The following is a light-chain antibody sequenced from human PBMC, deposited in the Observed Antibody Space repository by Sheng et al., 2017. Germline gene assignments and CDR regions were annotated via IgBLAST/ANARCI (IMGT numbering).Light chain of an antibody. CDR2: AVS. CDR3: SSFTSSRLSV. Sequence: QSALTQPASVSGSLGQSISISCSGTSSDVGGYNYVSWYQQHPGKAPKLLIYAVSNRPSGASNRFSGSKSGSTASLIISGLQAEDEADYYCSSFTSSRLSVFGGGTKVTVL. CDR1: SSDVGGYNY. J-gene: IGLJ3*02. V-gene: IGLV2-14*01.